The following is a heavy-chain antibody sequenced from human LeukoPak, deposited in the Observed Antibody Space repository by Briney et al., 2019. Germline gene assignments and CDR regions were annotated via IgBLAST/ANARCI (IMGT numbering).Heavy chain of an antibody. Sequence: GGSLRLSCAASGFTFSSYWMHWVRQAPGKGLVWVSRINSDGSSTSYADSVKGRFTISRDNAKNTLYLQMNSLRAEDTAVYYCARDKAYDSSCYLGDYWGQGTLVTVSS. CDR2: INSDGSST. CDR1: GFTFSSYW. V-gene: IGHV3-74*01. CDR3: ARDKAYDSSCYLGDY. D-gene: IGHD3-22*01. J-gene: IGHJ4*02.